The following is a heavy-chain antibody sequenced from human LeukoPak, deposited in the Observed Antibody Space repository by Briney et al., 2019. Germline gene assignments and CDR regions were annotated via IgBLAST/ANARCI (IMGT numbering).Heavy chain of an antibody. V-gene: IGHV3-48*01. CDR2: ISSSSSTR. Sequence: PSGGSLRLSCAASGFTFSSYSMNWVRQAPGKGLEWVSYISSSSSTRYYADSVKGRFTISRDNAKNSLYLQMNSLRAEDTAVYYCASTPGGRGYYDSSGYYYEAYYFDYWGQGTLVTVSS. CDR1: GFTFSSYS. CDR3: ASTPGGRGYYDSSGYYYEAYYFDY. D-gene: IGHD3-22*01. J-gene: IGHJ4*02.